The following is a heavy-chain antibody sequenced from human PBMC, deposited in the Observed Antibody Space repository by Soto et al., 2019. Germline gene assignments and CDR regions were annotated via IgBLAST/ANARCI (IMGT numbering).Heavy chain of an antibody. D-gene: IGHD2-2*01. CDR2: ISYDGSKK. CDR3: ARVGCSSTSYQGHFDY. CDR1: GFTFTSYA. J-gene: IGHJ4*02. Sequence: QVQLVESGGGVVQPGRSLRLSCAASGFTFTSYAMHWVRQAPGKGLEWVAVISYDGSKKYYADSVKGRFTISRDNSKNTLYLQMNTLRTEDTTVYYCARVGCSSTSYQGHFDYWGQGTLVTVSS. V-gene: IGHV3-30-3*01.